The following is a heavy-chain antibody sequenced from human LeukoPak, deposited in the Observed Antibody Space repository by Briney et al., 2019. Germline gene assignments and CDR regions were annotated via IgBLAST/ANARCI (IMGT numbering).Heavy chain of an antibody. Sequence: GGSLTLSCTASGFTFSTFAMGWVRQAPGKGLHWVSGISGSGDTTYYADSVKGRFAISRDNSENTLYLQMNRLRDEDTAVYHCAKDFLGTVPDVFDIWGQGTMVTVSS. V-gene: IGHV3-23*01. CDR1: GFTFSTFA. D-gene: IGHD7-27*01. CDR3: AKDFLGTVPDVFDI. J-gene: IGHJ3*02. CDR2: ISGSGDTT.